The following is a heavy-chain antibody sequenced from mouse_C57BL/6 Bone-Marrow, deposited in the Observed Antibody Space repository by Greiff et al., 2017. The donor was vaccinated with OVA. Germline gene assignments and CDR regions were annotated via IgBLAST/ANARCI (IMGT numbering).Heavy chain of an antibody. CDR1: GYTFTTYP. V-gene: IGHV1-47*01. CDR3: ARGKTTVVANWYCED. D-gene: IGHD1-1*01. Sequence: VQLQQSGAELVKPGASVKMSCKASGYTFTTYPIAWMKQNHGKSLEWIGNFHPYNDDTKYNEKFKGKATLTVEKSSSTVYLGISRLKFDNSAVYYCARGKTTVVANWYCEDWGTGTTVTVSS. CDR2: FHPYNDDT. J-gene: IGHJ1*03.